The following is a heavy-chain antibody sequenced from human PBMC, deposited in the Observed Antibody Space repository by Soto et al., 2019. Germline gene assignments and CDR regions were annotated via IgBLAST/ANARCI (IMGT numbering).Heavy chain of an antibody. CDR1: GYTFTSYD. CDR2: MNPNSGNT. Sequence: ASVKVSCKASGYTFTSYDIIWVRQATGQGLEWMGWMNPNSGNTGYAQKFQGRVTMTRNTSISTAYMELSSLRSEDTAVYYCARGSDDYDFWSGSNYYYYMDVWGKGTTVTVSS. CDR3: ARGSDDYDFWSGSNYYYYMDV. J-gene: IGHJ6*03. D-gene: IGHD3-3*01. V-gene: IGHV1-8*01.